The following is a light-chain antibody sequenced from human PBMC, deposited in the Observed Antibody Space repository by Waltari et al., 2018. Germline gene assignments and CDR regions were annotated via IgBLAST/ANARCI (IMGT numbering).Light chain of an antibody. CDR1: SSEVGGYNY. Sequence: QSARTQPGSVSGSPGQSVTISCTGPSSEVGGYNYVSWYQQHPGKAPKLMIYDVSQRPSGVPDRFSGSKSGNTASLTISGLQAEDEADYYCCSYAGSYTLVFGGGTKLTVL. J-gene: IGLJ2*01. CDR3: CSYAGSYTLV. V-gene: IGLV2-11*01. CDR2: DVS.